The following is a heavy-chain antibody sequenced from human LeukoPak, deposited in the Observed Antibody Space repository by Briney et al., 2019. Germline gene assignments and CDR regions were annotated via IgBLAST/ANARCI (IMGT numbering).Heavy chain of an antibody. J-gene: IGHJ4*02. D-gene: IGHD3-10*01. CDR2: VYKTGHT. V-gene: IGHV4-59*08. CDR3: APHRFGEPHFEY. CDR1: GNSISSFY. Sequence: SETLSLTCTVSGNSISSFYWSWIRQPPGKGLEWIGFVYKTGHTNYNPSLKSRVAISLDGSKSQVSLRLTSVTAADTAVYYCAPHRFGEPHFEYWGRGTLVSVSS.